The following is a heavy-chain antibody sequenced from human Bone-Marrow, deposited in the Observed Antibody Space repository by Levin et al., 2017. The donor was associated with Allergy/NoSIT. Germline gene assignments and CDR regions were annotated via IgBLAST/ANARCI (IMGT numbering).Heavy chain of an antibody. V-gene: IGHV7-4-1*02. CDR3: AKDSRGRPFDI. CDR2: INTYTGNP. CDR1: GYVFTTYA. J-gene: IGHJ3*02. D-gene: IGHD5-12*01. Sequence: ASVKVSCKASGYVFTTYAMNWVRQAPGQGLEWMGWINTYTGNPTYAPGFTGRFVFSLDTSVSTAYVQISDLEADDTAVYYCAKDSRGRPFDIWGQGTMVSVSS.